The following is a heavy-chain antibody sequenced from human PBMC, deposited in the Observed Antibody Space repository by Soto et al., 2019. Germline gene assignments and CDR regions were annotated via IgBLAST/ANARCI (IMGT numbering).Heavy chain of an antibody. CDR1: GGSLTGYY. J-gene: IGHJ4*02. CDR2: VKDGGST. V-gene: IGHV4-34*01. CDR3: ARGQEGIVATH. D-gene: IGHD5-12*01. Sequence: QVQLQQWGAGLLKPWETLSLTCTVNGGSLTGYYWSWIRQPPGKGLEWIGEVKDGGSTNYSPSLRGRVSISADTSKIHFSLRLNSVTAADTSVYFCARGQEGIVATHWDQGALVTVSS.